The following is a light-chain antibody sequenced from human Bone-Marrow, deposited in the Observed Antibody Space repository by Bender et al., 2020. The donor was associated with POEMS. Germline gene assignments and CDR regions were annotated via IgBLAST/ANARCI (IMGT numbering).Light chain of an antibody. V-gene: IGLV2-14*02. CDR1: SSDVGGYNL. Sequence: QSALTQPASVSGSPGQSITISCTGTSSDVGGYNLVSWYQQHPGKVPTLIFFADSKRPSGVSNRFSGSKSGNTASLTISGLQAEDEADYYCSSYSSSSTLVVFGGGTKLTVL. CDR2: ADS. J-gene: IGLJ2*01. CDR3: SSYSSSSTLVV.